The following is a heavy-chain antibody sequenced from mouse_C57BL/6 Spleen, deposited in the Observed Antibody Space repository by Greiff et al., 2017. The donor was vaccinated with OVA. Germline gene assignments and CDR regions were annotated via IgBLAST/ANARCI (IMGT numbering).Heavy chain of an antibody. D-gene: IGHD1-1*01. CDR2: IYPGSGST. CDR3: ARGITTGTY. V-gene: IGHV1-55*01. J-gene: IGHJ2*01. CDR1: GYTFTSYW. Sequence: QVHVKQPGAELVKPGASVKMSCKASGYTFTSYWLTWVKQRPGHGLEWIGDIYPGSGSTNYNEKFKSKATLTVDTSSSTAYMQLSSLTSEDSAVYYCARGITTGTYWGQGTTLTVSS.